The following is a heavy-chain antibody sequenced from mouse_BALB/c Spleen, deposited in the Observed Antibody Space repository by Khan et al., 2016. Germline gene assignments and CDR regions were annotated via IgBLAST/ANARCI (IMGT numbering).Heavy chain of an antibody. V-gene: IGHV14-1*02. Sequence: VQLQQSGAELVRPGALVKLSCKASGFNIKDYYMHWVKQRPEQGLEWIGWLDPENGNTIYDPKFQGKASITADTSSNTAYLPLSSLTSEDTAVYYCALDGSWFAYWGQGTLVTVSA. CDR2: LDPENGNT. CDR1: GFNIKDYY. CDR3: ALDGSWFAY. D-gene: IGHD2-3*01. J-gene: IGHJ3*01.